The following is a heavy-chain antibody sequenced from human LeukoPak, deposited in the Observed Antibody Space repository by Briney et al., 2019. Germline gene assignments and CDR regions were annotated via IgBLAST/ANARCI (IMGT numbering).Heavy chain of an antibody. J-gene: IGHJ4*02. D-gene: IGHD4-11*01. CDR2: ISHSGRT. Sequence: SETLSLTCTVSGGSISSYYWSWIRQPPGKGLEWIGYISHSGRTNYNPSLRGRVTISVATSKNQFSLKLSSVTAADTALYYCARHDYSNPRVDYWGQGTLVTVSS. CDR3: ARHDYSNPRVDY. V-gene: IGHV4-59*08. CDR1: GGSISSYY.